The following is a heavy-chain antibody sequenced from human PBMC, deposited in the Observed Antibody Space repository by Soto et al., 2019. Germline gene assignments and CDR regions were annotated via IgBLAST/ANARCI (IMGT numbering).Heavy chain of an antibody. CDR3: AKPPPRYQGGHYDFWSGYYTEDYFDY. V-gene: IGHV3-23*01. D-gene: IGHD3-3*01. CDR1: GFTFSSYA. J-gene: IGHJ4*02. CDR2: ISGSGGST. Sequence: GGSLRLSCAASGFTFSSYAMSWVRQAPGKGLEWVSAISGSGGSTYYADSVKGRFTISRDNSKNTLYLQMNSLRAEDPADYYCAKPPPRYQGGHYDFWSGYYTEDYFDYWGQGTLVTVSS.